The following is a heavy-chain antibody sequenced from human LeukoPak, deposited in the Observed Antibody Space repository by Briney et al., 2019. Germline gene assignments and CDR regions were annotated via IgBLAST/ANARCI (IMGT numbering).Heavy chain of an antibody. V-gene: IGHV4-59*01. J-gene: IGHJ3*02. Sequence: SETLSLTCTVSGGSISSYYWSWIRQPPGKGLEWIGYIYYSGSTSYNPSLKSRVTISVDTSKKQFSLKLNSVTAADTAVYYCARSSYYYGADAFDIWGQGTMVTVSS. CDR1: GGSISSYY. D-gene: IGHD3-10*01. CDR3: ARSSYYYGADAFDI. CDR2: IYYSGST.